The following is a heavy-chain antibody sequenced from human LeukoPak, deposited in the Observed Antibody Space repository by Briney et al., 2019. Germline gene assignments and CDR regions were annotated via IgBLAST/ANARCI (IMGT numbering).Heavy chain of an antibody. Sequence: GGSLTLSCAVARFTFSSIAMSWDRQAQGKGRVWVSATIGSGASTYYTDSGKGRFTISRDNSTNTMYLQMNSVRAEDTAVYYCAKGSGGYDYVWGSYRYGYLDYWGQGTLVTVSS. V-gene: IGHV3-23*01. CDR3: AKGSGGYDYVWGSYRYGYLDY. CDR2: TIGSGAST. D-gene: IGHD3-16*02. CDR1: RFTFSSIA. J-gene: IGHJ4*02.